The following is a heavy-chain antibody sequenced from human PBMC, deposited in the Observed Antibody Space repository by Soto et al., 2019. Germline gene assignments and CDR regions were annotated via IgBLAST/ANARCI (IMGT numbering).Heavy chain of an antibody. D-gene: IGHD1-26*01. V-gene: IGHV3-23*01. CDR2: IGGTGSDT. J-gene: IGHJ5*01. Sequence: DVQLLESGGGLVQPGESLTLSCAASRFTFSDFAMSWVRQAPGKGLEWVSSIGGTGSDTYYADSVKGRFTISRDNSRNTLYLQMDNLRDEDTAVYYCAKDAVPYNGKWDWFDSWGQGNLVTVSS. CDR3: AKDAVPYNGKWDWFDS. CDR1: RFTFSDFA.